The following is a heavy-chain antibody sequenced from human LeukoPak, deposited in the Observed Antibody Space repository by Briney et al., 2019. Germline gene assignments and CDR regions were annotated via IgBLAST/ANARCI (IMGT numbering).Heavy chain of an antibody. CDR1: GFTFTSYA. V-gene: IGHV3-23*01. CDR3: ARVGKSDSSAFDY. CDR2: ISGSGDNT. J-gene: IGHJ4*02. Sequence: AGGSLRLSCAASGFTFTSYAMNWVRQAPGKGLEWVSGISGSGDNTYYADSLEGRFTISRDNSKNTLYLQMNSLRAEDTAVYYCARVGKSDSSAFDYWGQGTLVIVSS. D-gene: IGHD3-22*01.